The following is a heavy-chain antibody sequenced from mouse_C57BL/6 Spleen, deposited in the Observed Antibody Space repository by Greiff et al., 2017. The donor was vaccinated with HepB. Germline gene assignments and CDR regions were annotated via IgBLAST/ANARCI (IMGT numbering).Heavy chain of an antibody. Sequence: QVQLKQPGAELVMPGASVKLSCKASGYTFTSYWMHWVKQRPGQGLEWIGEIDPSDSYTNYNQKFKGKSTLTVDKSSSTAYMQLSSLTSEDSAVYYCARRGTVVRSYYAMDYWGQGTSVTVSS. CDR2: IDPSDSYT. CDR1: GYTFTSYW. J-gene: IGHJ4*01. D-gene: IGHD1-1*01. V-gene: IGHV1-69*01. CDR3: ARRGTVVRSYYAMDY.